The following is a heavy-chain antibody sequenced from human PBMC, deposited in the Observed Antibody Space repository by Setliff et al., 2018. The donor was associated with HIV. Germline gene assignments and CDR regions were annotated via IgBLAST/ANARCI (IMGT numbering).Heavy chain of an antibody. CDR3: ARVFVDTAVLRVLEYYFDS. V-gene: IGHV4-38-2*01. D-gene: IGHD5-18*01. Sequence: SETLSLTCAVSGYSISSGYYWGWIRQPPGKGLEWIGSMYYSGSTHYTPSLKSRITISLDTSKNQFSLRMRSVTAADTAVYYCARVFVDTAVLRVLEYYFDSWGRGTLVTVSS. CDR2: MYYSGST. CDR1: GYSISSGYY. J-gene: IGHJ4*02.